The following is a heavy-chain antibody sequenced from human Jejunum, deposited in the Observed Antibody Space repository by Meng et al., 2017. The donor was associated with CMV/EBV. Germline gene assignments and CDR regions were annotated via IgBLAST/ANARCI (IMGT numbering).Heavy chain of an antibody. J-gene: IGHJ4*02. Sequence: ASGCPLNSYGIHWVRQFPGKGLEWVAVLWYDGSRKYFADSVQGRFSISRDDSKNTVYLQMNSLRAEDTAMYYCARDRYNYGFEYFDYWGQGTLVTVSS. CDR1: GCPLNSYG. D-gene: IGHD5-18*01. CDR2: LWYDGSRK. CDR3: ARDRYNYGFEYFDY. V-gene: IGHV3-33*01.